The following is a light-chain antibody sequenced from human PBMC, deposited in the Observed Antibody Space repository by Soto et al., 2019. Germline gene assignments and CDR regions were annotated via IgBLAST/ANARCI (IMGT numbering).Light chain of an antibody. J-gene: IGKJ1*01. V-gene: IGKV3-20*01. CDR2: GAF. CDR3: QQYGSSPLT. Sequence: VMTQSPATLSVSTGEGATLSCRASQSVSSNLVWYQHKPGQAPRLLIYGAFNRAAGIPARFSGSGSGTDFTLTISRLDPEDFAVYYCQQYGSSPLTFGQGTKVDI. CDR1: QSVSSN.